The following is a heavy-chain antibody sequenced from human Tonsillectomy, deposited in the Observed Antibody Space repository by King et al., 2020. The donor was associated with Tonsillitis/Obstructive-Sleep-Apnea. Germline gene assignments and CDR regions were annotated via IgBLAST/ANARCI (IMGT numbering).Heavy chain of an antibody. D-gene: IGHD2-2*01. V-gene: IGHV5-51*01. Sequence: QLVQSGAEVKKAGESLKISCEGFGYSFTSNWIGWVRQMPGKGLEWMGIIFPGDSHTTYSPSFRGRVTISADKSISTAYLQWSSLKASDTAMYYCERRDSLGYCRSSSCPDAFDIWGQGTMVTVSS. CDR2: IFPGDSHT. J-gene: IGHJ3*02. CDR1: GYSFTSNW. CDR3: ERRDSLGYCRSSSCPDAFDI.